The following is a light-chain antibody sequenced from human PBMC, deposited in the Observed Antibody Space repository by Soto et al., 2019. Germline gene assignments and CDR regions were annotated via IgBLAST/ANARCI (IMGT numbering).Light chain of an antibody. CDR1: NIGSKI. CDR3: QVWVGSSDRT. Sequence: SYVLTQAPSVSVAPGQTATITCGGNNIGSKIVHWYQQKPGQAPVLVVHDDDDRPSGIPERFSGSNSGHTATLTISRVEAGDEADCYCQVWVGSSDRTFGGGTKLTVL. J-gene: IGLJ2*01. V-gene: IGLV3-21*02. CDR2: DDD.